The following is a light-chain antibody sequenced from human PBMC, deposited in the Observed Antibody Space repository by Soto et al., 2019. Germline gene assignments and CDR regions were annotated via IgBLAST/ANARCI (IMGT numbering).Light chain of an antibody. CDR2: DAS. J-gene: IGKJ2*01. Sequence: EIVLTQSPATLSLSPGERATLSCRASQSVSSYLAWYQQKPGQAPRLLIYDASNRATGIPARFSGSGSGTDFTLTISSLEPEDCAVYYCQQRSNWPWGTFGQGTKLEIK. CDR3: QQRSNWPWGT. CDR1: QSVSSY. V-gene: IGKV3-11*01.